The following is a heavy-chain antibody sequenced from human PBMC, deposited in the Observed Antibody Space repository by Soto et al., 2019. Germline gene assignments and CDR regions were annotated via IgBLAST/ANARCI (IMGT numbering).Heavy chain of an antibody. J-gene: IGHJ5*02. Sequence: PGGSLRLSCAASGFTFSSYSMNWVRQAPGKGLEWVSSISSSSSYIYYADSVKGRFTISRDNAKNSLYLQTNSLRAEDTAVYYCARDYYDSSGYPWFDPWGQGTLATVSS. CDR2: ISSSSSYI. D-gene: IGHD3-22*01. CDR1: GFTFSSYS. V-gene: IGHV3-21*01. CDR3: ARDYYDSSGYPWFDP.